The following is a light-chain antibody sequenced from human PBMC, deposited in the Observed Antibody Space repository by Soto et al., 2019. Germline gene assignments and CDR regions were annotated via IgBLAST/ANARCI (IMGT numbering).Light chain of an antibody. CDR3: SSYAGSNNLV. Sequence: QSVLTQPPSASGSPGQSVTISCTGTSSDVGGYDYVSWYQQHPGKAPKLMFYEVSKRPSGVPDRFSGPKSGNTASLTVSGLQAEDEADYYCSSYAGSNNLVFGGGTKLTVL. CDR2: EVS. CDR1: SSDVGGYDY. J-gene: IGLJ2*01. V-gene: IGLV2-8*01.